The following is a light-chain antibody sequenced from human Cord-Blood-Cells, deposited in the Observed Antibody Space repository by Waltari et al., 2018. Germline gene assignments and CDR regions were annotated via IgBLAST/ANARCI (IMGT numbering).Light chain of an antibody. V-gene: IGKV1-16*02. CDR2: AAS. CDR3: QQYNSYPIT. CDR1: QGISNY. J-gene: IGKJ5*01. Sequence: DIKMTQSPSSLSASVGDRVNITCRASQGISNYLDSFQQKPGKAPKSLIYAASILQSGVPSKFSGSGSGTDFTLTISSLQPEDFATYYCQQYNSYPITFGQGTRLEIK.